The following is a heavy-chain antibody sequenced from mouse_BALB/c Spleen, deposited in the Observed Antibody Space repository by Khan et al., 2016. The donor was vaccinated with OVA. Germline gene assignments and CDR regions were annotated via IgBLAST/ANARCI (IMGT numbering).Heavy chain of an antibody. D-gene: IGHD2-10*02. V-gene: IGHV3-2*02. Sequence: VQLKQSGPGLVKPSQSLSLTCTVTGYSITSDYAWNWLRQFPGNILELLGYISYSGNTNYNPSLKSRISVTRDTSKNQFFLQLNSVTTDDTATYYCARVYGEDFDYWGQGTTLTVSS. CDR2: ISYSGNT. J-gene: IGHJ2*01. CDR1: GYSITSDYA. CDR3: ARVYGEDFDY.